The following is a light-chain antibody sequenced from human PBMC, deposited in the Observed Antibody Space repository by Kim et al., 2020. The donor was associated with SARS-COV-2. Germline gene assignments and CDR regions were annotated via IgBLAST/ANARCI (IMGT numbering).Light chain of an antibody. Sequence: DIQMTQSQSSLSASVGDRVTITCQASQDISNYLNWYQQKPGKAPKLLIYDASNLETGVPSRFSGSGSGTDFNFTISSLQPEDIATYYCQQYDNLPLTFGGGTKVDIK. CDR2: DAS. CDR3: QQYDNLPLT. J-gene: IGKJ4*01. CDR1: QDISNY. V-gene: IGKV1-33*01.